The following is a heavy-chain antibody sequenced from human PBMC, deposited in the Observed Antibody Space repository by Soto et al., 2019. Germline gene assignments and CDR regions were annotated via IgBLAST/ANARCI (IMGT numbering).Heavy chain of an antibody. D-gene: IGHD3-16*01. CDR1: GYTFTEFY. CDR2: INARNDGT. CDR3: ARRLGGGGDYFYGMDV. Sequence: QVQLVQSGPEMKKPGASVKVSCKTSGYTFTEFYIHWMRQVPGRGLEWMGWINARNDGTKFAGKFKAALTLTTDPSTSTSYMELSRLTFDDTAVYYCARRLGGGGDYFYGMDVWGQGTAVTVSS. V-gene: IGHV1-2*02. J-gene: IGHJ6*02.